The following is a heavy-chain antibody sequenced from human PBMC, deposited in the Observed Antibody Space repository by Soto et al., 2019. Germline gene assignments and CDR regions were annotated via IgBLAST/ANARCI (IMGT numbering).Heavy chain of an antibody. J-gene: IGHJ3*02. CDR2: ISSSGSTI. CDR3: ARDGSNYYGSGSSYAFDI. V-gene: IGHV3-48*03. D-gene: IGHD3-10*01. CDR1: GFTFSSYE. Sequence: GGSLRLSCAASGFTFSSYEMNWVRQAPGKGLEWVSYISSSGSTIYYADSVKGRFTISRDNAKNSLYLQMNSLRAEDTAVYYCARDGSNYYGSGSSYAFDIWGQGTMVT.